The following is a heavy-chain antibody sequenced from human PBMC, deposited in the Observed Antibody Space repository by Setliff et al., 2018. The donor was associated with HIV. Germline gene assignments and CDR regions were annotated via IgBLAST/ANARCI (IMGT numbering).Heavy chain of an antibody. CDR2: IYTGGST. V-gene: IGHV4-4*08. CDR3: ARELGASPHDVFDI. Sequence: LSLTCTVSGGSLSGFHWSWIRQSPGKGLEWIGYIYTGGSTNYNPSLKSRVTISVDTSKSQFSLKLNSVTAADTAVYYCARELGASPHDVFDIWGQGTMVTVSS. D-gene: IGHD3-16*01. CDR1: GGSLSGFH. J-gene: IGHJ3*02.